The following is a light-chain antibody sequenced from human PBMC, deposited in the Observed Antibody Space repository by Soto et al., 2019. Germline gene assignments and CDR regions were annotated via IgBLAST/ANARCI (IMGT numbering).Light chain of an antibody. CDR1: SSDVGSYNR. CDR3: NSYTISGPYV. V-gene: IGLV2-18*02. CDR2: EVT. J-gene: IGLJ1*01. Sequence: QSALTQPPSVSGSPGQSVAISCIGDSSDVGSYNRVSWYQQSPGTAPKLIIYEVTTRPSGVPDRFSGSKSGNTASLTISGLQAEDEADYYCNSYTISGPYVFGTGTKVTVL.